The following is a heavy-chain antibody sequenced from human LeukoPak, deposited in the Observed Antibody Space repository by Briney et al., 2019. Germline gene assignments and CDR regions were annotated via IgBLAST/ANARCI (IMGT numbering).Heavy chain of an antibody. D-gene: IGHD1-26*01. Sequence: SGPTLVNPTQTLTLTCTFSGFSLSTSGMRVSWIRQPPGKALEWLARIDWDDDKFYNTSLKTRLTISKDTSKNQVVLTMTNMDPVDTAAYYCARLNSGTYLDYWGQGTLVTVSS. J-gene: IGHJ4*02. CDR2: IDWDDDK. CDR3: ARLNSGTYLDY. V-gene: IGHV2-70*04. CDR1: GFSLSTSGMR.